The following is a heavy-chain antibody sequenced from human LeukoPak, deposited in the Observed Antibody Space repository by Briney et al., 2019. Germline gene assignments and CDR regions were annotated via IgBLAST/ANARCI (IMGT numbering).Heavy chain of an antibody. CDR1: GGSLSSCY. CDR2: IYYSGRT. D-gene: IGHD4-23*01. Sequence: SETLSLTCTVCGGSLSSCYWSWIRQPPGRGREGVGYIYYSGRTNYNPPLKSRVTISADTSKNPFSLQLTPPTAADTAVHYSARDRDYGGNFDYWGQRTLVTVPS. CDR3: ARDRDYGGNFDY. V-gene: IGHV4-59*01. J-gene: IGHJ4*02.